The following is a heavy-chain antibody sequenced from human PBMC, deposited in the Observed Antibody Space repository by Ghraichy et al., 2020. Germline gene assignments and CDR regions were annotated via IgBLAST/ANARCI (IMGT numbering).Heavy chain of an antibody. D-gene: IGHD6-13*01. J-gene: IGHJ4*02. CDR3: ARGQQLLN. Sequence: GGSLRLSCAASGFTFSAYMMSWVRQSPGKGLEWVSSISSTSSAIYYADSVKGRFTTSRDNARNSLYLQMNSLRDEDTAVYYCARGQQLLNWGQGTLVTVSS. CDR1: GFTFSAYM. CDR2: ISSTSSAI. V-gene: IGHV3-48*02.